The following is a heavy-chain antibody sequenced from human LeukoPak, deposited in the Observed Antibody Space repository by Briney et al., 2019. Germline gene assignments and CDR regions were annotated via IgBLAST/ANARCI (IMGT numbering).Heavy chain of an antibody. J-gene: IGHJ4*02. CDR2: IQNDGSNK. D-gene: IGHD1-1*01. CDR1: GFTFSNYT. V-gene: IGHV3-30*02. CDR3: AKDFRATTGTWNRLDD. Sequence: PGGSLRLSCAASGFTFSNYTMHWVRQAPGKGLEWVAFIQNDGSNKYFADSVKGRFTISRDHSKNTLFLQMNSLITEDTAVYSCAKDFRATTGTWNRLDDWGQGPLATVSS.